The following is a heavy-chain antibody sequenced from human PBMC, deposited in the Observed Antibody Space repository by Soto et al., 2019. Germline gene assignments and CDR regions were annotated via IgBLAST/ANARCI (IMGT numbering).Heavy chain of an antibody. CDR3: ARDPGYCSGGSCFDY. V-gene: IGHV3-21*01. J-gene: IGHJ4*02. Sequence: GGSLRLSCAASGFTFSSYSMNWVRQAPGKGLEWVSSISSSSSYIYYADSVKGRFTISRDNAKNSLYLQMNSLRAEDTAVYYCARDPGYCSGGSCFDYWGQGTLVTVSS. D-gene: IGHD2-15*01. CDR2: ISSSSSYI. CDR1: GFTFSSYS.